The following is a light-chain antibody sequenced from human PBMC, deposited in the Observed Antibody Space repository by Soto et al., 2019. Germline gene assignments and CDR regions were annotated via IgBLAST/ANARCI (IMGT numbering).Light chain of an antibody. CDR3: YSFTSATSTTPYV. Sequence: QSALTQPASVSGSPGQSITISCTGTSSDIGTYNYVSWYQQHPGKAPKLIIYDVSNRPSGVSDRFSGSKSGNTASLTVSGLQAEDEGDYYCYSFTSATSTTPYVFGTGTKLTVL. V-gene: IGLV2-14*01. J-gene: IGLJ1*01. CDR2: DVS. CDR1: SSDIGTYNY.